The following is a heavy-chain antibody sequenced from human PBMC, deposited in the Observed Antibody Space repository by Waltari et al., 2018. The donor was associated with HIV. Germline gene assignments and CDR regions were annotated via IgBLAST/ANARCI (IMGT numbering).Heavy chain of an antibody. D-gene: IGHD6-13*01. CDR2: IKEDGSEI. CDR3: ARRQQLTD. Sequence: EVRLVESGGGLVQPGGSLRLSCAASGFTFSSSWMTWVRQAPGKGLEWVANIKEDGSEIRYVDSVKGRFTISRDNAKNSLYLQMNSLRAEDTAVYYCARRQQLTDWGQGTLVTVSS. J-gene: IGHJ4*02. CDR1: GFTFSSSW. V-gene: IGHV3-7*01.